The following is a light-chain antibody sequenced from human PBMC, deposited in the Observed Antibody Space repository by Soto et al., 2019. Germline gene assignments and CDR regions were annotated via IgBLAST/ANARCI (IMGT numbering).Light chain of an antibody. Sequence: QSALTQPRSVSGSPGQSVTISCTGTSSDVGGYNYVSWYQQHPGKAPKLMIYDVSKRPSGFPDRFSGSKSGNTASLTISGLQAEDEADYYCCSYAGSYTPWVFGGGTKVTVL. CDR2: DVS. CDR1: SSDVGGYNY. CDR3: CSYAGSYTPWV. V-gene: IGLV2-11*01. J-gene: IGLJ2*01.